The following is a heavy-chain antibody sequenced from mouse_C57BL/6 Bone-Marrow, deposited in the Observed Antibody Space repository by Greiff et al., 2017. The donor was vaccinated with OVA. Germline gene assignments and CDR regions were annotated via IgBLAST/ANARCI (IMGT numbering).Heavy chain of an antibody. D-gene: IGHD1-1*02. J-gene: IGHJ1*03. CDR3: ARRWEGWYFDV. V-gene: IGHV1-69*01. CDR2: IDPSDSYT. Sequence: QVQLQQPGAELVMPGASVKLSCKASGYTFTSYWMHWVKQRPGQGLEWIGEIDPSDSYTNYNQKFKGKSTLTVDKSSSTAYMQLSSLTSEDSAVYYCARRWEGWYFDVWGTGTTVTVSS. CDR1: GYTFTSYW.